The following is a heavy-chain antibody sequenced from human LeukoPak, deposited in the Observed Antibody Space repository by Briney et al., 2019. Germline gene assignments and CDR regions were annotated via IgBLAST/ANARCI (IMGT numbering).Heavy chain of an antibody. CDR1: GFTFDDYA. Sequence: GGSLRLSCAASGFTFDDYAMHWVRQAPGKGLECVSLISWDGDSTYYSDSVKGRFTISRDNNKNSLYLQMNSLRAEDTAVYHCAKDKSYSIDYWGQGTLVTVSS. V-gene: IGHV3-43D*03. D-gene: IGHD3-10*01. J-gene: IGHJ4*02. CDR3: AKDKSYSIDY. CDR2: ISWDGDST.